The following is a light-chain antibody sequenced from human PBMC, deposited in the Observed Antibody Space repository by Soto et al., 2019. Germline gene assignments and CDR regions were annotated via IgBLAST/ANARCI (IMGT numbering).Light chain of an antibody. CDR1: QSISSW. Sequence: DIQMTQSPSTLSASVGDRVTITCRASQSISSWLAWYQQKPGKAPKLLIYKASSLKSGVPSRFSGSGSETEFTLTISSLQPDDFATYYCQQYNSYPYTFGQGTKLETK. CDR2: KAS. CDR3: QQYNSYPYT. J-gene: IGKJ2*01. V-gene: IGKV1-5*03.